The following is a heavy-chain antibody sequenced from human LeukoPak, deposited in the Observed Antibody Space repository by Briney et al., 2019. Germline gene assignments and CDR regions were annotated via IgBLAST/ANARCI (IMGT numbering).Heavy chain of an antibody. Sequence: ASVKVSCKASGYTFNTYGITWVRQAPGQGLEWMGWISGYNGKTKYAQKLQDRVTMTTDTSTTTAYMELRSLRSDDTAVYYCARKGRGIVVVPAAMHWFDPWGQGILVTVSS. CDR1: GYTFNTYG. CDR2: ISGYNGKT. D-gene: IGHD2-2*01. J-gene: IGHJ5*02. V-gene: IGHV1-18*01. CDR3: ARKGRGIVVVPAAMHWFDP.